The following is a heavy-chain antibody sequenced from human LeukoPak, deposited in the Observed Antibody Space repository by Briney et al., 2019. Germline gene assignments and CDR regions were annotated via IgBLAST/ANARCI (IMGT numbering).Heavy chain of an antibody. Sequence: SETLSLTCAVSGGSFSGHYCSWIRQPPGEGLEWIGEINDNGSTKYNPSLKSRVPISADTSKNQCSLELSSVTAADTAVYYCAKNNWFDPWGQGTLVTVSS. J-gene: IGHJ5*02. CDR2: INDNGST. V-gene: IGHV4-34*01. CDR3: AKNNWFDP. CDR1: GGSFSGHY.